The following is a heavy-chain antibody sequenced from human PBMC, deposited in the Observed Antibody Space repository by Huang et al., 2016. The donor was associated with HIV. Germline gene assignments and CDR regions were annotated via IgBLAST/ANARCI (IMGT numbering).Heavy chain of an antibody. CDR3: AHSKVGTSSFDY. V-gene: IGHV2-5*02. CDR2: MYWDDDK. Sequence: QITLKESGPTLVKPTQTLTLTCTFSGFSLSTYGVGVGWIRPPPGKAREWLGLMYWDDDKRDSPVLRRRLTISKDTAKTQVVLTMTNLDPVDTATYYCAHSKVGTSSFDYWGQGILVIVSS. CDR1: GFSLSTYGVG. J-gene: IGHJ4*02. D-gene: IGHD1-26*01.